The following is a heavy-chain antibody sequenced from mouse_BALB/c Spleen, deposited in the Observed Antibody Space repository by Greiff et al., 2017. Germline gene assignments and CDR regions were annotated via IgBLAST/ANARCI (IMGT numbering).Heavy chain of an antibody. D-gene: IGHD4-1*01. CDR1: GYSFTSYW. V-gene: IGHV1S126*01. J-gene: IGHJ4*01. CDR3: ARFLTGTGAMDY. CDR2: IDPSDSET. Sequence: QVQLKQSGPQLVRPGASVKISCKASGYSFTSYWMHWVKQRPGQGLEWIGMIDPSDSETRLNQKFKDKATLTVDKSSSTAYMQLSSPTSEDSAVYYCARFLTGTGAMDYWGQGTSVTVSS.